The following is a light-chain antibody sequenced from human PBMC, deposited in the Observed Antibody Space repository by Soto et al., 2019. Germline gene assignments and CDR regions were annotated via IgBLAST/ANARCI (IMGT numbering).Light chain of an antibody. CDR3: QQYSSSPLT. CDR2: GAS. V-gene: IGKV3-20*01. J-gene: IGKJ4*01. Sequence: EIVLTQSPGTLSLSPGERATLSCRASQSVSSSYLAWYQQKPGQAPRLLIYGASSRATGIPDRFSGSGSGTDFTLTISRLEPEDFAVYYWQQYSSSPLTFGGGTKVEIK. CDR1: QSVSSSY.